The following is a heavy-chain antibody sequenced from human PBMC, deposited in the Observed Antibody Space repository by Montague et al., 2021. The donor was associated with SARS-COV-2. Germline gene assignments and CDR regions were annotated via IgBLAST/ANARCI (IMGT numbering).Heavy chain of an antibody. CDR3: ACYVDSSGWSNPRGSGTLDY. CDR1: GGSISSGGYY. V-gene: IGHV4-31*03. Sequence: TLSLTCTVSGGSISSGGYYWNWIRQHPGKGLEWIGYIYYSGSTYYTPSLKSRVTISVDTSKNQFSLKLSSVTAADTAVYYCACYVDSSGWSNPRGSGTLDYWGQGTLVTVSS. CDR2: IYYSGST. D-gene: IGHD6-19*01. J-gene: IGHJ4*02.